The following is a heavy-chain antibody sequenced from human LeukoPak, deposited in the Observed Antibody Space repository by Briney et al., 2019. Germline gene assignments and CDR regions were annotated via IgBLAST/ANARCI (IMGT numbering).Heavy chain of an antibody. CDR1: GFTFSSYS. V-gene: IGHV3-21*01. CDR2: ISSSSSYI. J-gene: IGHJ6*03. CDR3: AKSSGGFGELNLVRYHYMDV. Sequence: GGSLRLSCAASGFTFSSYSMNWVRQAPGKGLEWVSSISSSSSYIYYADSVEGRFTISRDNAKNSLYLQMNSLRAEDTAVYYCAKSSGGFGELNLVRYHYMDVWGKGTTVTISS. D-gene: IGHD3-10*01.